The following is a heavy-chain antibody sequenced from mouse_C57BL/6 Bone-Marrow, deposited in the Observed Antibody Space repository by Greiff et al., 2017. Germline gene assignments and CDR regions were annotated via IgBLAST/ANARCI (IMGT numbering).Heavy chain of an antibody. V-gene: IGHV1-15*01. CDR3: TREGPLTPVARRNFDY. Sequence: QVQLQQSGAELVRPGASVTLSCKASGYTFTGYGMPWVKQTPVHGLEWIGAIDPGTGGTAYNQKFKGKAILTADKSSSTAYMELRSLTSEDSAVLYWTREGPLTPVARRNFDYGGQGTTLTVSS. CDR2: IDPGTGGT. D-gene: IGHD1-1*01. CDR1: GYTFTGYG. J-gene: IGHJ2*01.